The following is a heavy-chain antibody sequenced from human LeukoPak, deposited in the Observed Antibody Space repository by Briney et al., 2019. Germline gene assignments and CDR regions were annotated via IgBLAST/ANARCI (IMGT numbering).Heavy chain of an antibody. J-gene: IGHJ6*04. CDR1: GFTFSSYA. V-gene: IGHV3-23*01. CDR3: AKGVVPAASTYYYYYYGMDV. Sequence: GGSLSLSCAASGFTFSSYAMSWVRQAPGKGLEWVSAISGSGGSTYYADSVKGRFTISRDNSKNTLYLQMNSLRAEDTAVCYCAKGVVPAASTYYYYYYGMDVWGKGTTVTVSS. CDR2: ISGSGGST. D-gene: IGHD2-2*01.